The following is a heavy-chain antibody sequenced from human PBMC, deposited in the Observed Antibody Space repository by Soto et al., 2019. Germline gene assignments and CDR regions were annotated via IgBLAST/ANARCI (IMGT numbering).Heavy chain of an antibody. CDR2: IYYSGST. CDR1: GGSISSGGYY. CDR3: ARAPQDYDIGTGYYLWNYYGMDG. V-gene: IGHV4-31*03. J-gene: IGHJ6*02. D-gene: IGHD3-9*01. Sequence: SETLSLTCTVSGGSISSGGYYWSWIRQHPGKGLEWIGYIYYSGSTYYNPSLKSRVTISVDTSKNQFSLKLSSVTAADTAVYYCARAPQDYDIGTGYYLWNYYGMDGWGQGTSLTVSS.